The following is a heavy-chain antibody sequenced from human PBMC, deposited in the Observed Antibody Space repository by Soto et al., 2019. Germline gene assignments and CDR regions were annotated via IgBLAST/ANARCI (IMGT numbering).Heavy chain of an antibody. V-gene: IGHV3-9*01. CDR1: GYTFDDYA. J-gene: IGHJ4*02. CDR3: AKDIVATGTTFHY. Sequence: EVQLVESGGGLVQPGRSLRLSCAASGYTFDDYAMHWVRQAPGKGLEWVSGISWNSGSIGYADSVKGRLTICRDNSKNSLSLQMNSLRAEDTALYYCAKDIVATGTTFHYWGQGTLVTVSS. CDR2: ISWNSGSI. D-gene: IGHD1-1*01.